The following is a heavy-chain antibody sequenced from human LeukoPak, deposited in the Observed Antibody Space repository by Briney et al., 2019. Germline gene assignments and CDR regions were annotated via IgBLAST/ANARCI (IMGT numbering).Heavy chain of an antibody. D-gene: IGHD3-22*01. V-gene: IGHV4-59*01. CDR1: GGSISSYY. Sequence: SETLSLTCTVSGGSISSYYWSWIRQPPGKGLEWIGYIYSSGSTNYNPSLKSRVTISVDTSKNQFSLKLSSVTAADTAVYYCARVGMYDSSGYYSIGLNYWGQGTLVTVSS. CDR3: ARVGMYDSSGYYSIGLNY. CDR2: IYSSGST. J-gene: IGHJ4*02.